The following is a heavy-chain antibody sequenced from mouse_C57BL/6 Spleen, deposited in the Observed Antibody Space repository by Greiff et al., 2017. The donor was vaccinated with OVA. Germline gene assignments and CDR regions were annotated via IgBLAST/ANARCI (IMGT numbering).Heavy chain of an antibody. CDR3: ARYEDYLYFDY. J-gene: IGHJ2*01. CDR2: IRNKANGYTT. D-gene: IGHD2-4*01. Sequence: EVNVVESGGGLVQPGGSLSLSCAASGFTFTDYYMSWVRQPPGKALEWLGFIRNKANGYTTEYSASVKGRFTISRDNSQSILYLQMNALRAEDSATYYCARYEDYLYFDYWGQGTTLTVSS. CDR1: GFTFTDYY. V-gene: IGHV7-3*01.